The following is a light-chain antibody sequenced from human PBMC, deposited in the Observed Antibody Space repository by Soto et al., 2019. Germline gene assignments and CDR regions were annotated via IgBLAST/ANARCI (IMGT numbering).Light chain of an antibody. V-gene: IGLV2-14*01. CDR1: SSDVGGYNS. Sequence: QSALTQPASVSGSPGQSITISCTGTSSDVGGYNSVSWYQHHPGKAPKLMVYDVLYQPSEISNRFSGSKSGNTASLTISGLLAEDEADYYCSSYTSGNTFVFGGGTKLTVL. CDR2: DVL. CDR3: SSYTSGNTFV. J-gene: IGLJ2*01.